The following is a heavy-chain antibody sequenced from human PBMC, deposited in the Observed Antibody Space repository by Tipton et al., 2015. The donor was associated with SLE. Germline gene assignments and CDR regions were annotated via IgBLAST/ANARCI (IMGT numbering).Heavy chain of an antibody. V-gene: IGHV3-9*01. CDR1: GFTFGDYA. D-gene: IGHD6-19*01. J-gene: IGHJ5*01. Sequence: SLRLSCAASGFTFGDYAMHWVRQGPGKGLEWVSGISWNSGGIGYADSVKGRFTIYRDNAKNSLFLQLNSLRADDTAFYYCAKDITPYTIGRSNWFDSRGQGTLVTVSS. CDR2: ISWNSGGI. CDR3: AKDITPYTIGRSNWFDS.